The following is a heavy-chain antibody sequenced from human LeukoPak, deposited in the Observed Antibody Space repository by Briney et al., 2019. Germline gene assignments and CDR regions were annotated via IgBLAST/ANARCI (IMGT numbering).Heavy chain of an antibody. CDR2: INHGGST. CDR1: GGSFSGYY. J-gene: IGHJ4*02. CDR3: ARHGDPPYYFDY. Sequence: SETLSLTCAVYGGSFSGYYWSWIRQPPGKGLEWIGEINHGGSTNYNPSLKSRVTISVDTSKNQFSLKLSSVTAADTAVYYCARHGDPPYYFDYWGQGTLVTVSS. V-gene: IGHV4-34*01. D-gene: IGHD2-21*02.